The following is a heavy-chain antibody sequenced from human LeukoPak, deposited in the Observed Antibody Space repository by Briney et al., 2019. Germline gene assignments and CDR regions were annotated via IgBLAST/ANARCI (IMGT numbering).Heavy chain of an antibody. D-gene: IGHD1-26*01. J-gene: IGHJ4*02. CDR3: ARDIVGASEFDY. CDR2: IYYSGST. Sequence: PSETLSLTCTVSGGPISSSSYYWGWIRQPPGKGLEWIGSIYYSGSTYYNPSLKSRVTISVDTSKNQFSLKLSSVTAADTAVYYCARDIVGASEFDYWGQGTLVTVSS. V-gene: IGHV4-39*07. CDR1: GGPISSSSYY.